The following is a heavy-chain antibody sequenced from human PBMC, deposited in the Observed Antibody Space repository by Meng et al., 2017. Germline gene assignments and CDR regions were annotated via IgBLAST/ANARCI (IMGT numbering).Heavy chain of an antibody. V-gene: IGHV4-34*01. D-gene: IGHD5-18*01. J-gene: IGHJ3*02. CDR3: ARGRGYSYGYRGGAFDI. CDR1: GGSFRGFH. CDR2: INHSGST. Sequence: QVQLLPGGAGLLKPSETLFLTCAVYGGSFRGFHWSWIRQPPGKGLEWIGEINHSGSTNYNPSLKSRVTISVDTSKNQFSLKLSSVTAADTAVYYCARGRGYSYGYRGGAFDIWGQGTMVTVSS.